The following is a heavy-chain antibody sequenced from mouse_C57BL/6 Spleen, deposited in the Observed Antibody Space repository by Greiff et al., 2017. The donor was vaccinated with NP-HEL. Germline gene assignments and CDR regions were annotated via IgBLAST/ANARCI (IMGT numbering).Heavy chain of an antibody. V-gene: IGHV1-15*01. CDR2: IDPETGGT. CDR3: TRGVYFDY. Sequence: VKLQESGAELVRPGASVTLSCKASGYTFTDYEMHWVKQTPVHGLEWIGAIDPETGGTAYNQKFKGKAILTADKSSSTAYMELRSLTSEDSAVYYCTRGVYFDYWGQGTTLTVSS. J-gene: IGHJ2*01. CDR1: GYTFTDYE.